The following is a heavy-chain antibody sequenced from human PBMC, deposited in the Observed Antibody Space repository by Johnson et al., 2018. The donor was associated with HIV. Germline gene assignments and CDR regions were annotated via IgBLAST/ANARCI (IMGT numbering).Heavy chain of an antibody. D-gene: IGHD1-26*01. CDR1: GFIFDDYA. J-gene: IGHJ3*02. V-gene: IGHV3-9*01. Sequence: LVESGGSVVRPGGSLRLSCAASGFIFDDYAMHWVRQAPGKGLEWVSGISWNSGSIGYADSVNGRFTISRENSKNTLYLQMNSLRPEDTALYFCARDSGAPGNDAFDIWGQGTMVTISS. CDR3: ARDSGAPGNDAFDI. CDR2: ISWNSGSI.